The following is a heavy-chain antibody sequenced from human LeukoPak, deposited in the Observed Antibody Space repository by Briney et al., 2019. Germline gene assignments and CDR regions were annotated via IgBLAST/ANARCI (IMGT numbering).Heavy chain of an antibody. CDR2: IYYSGST. V-gene: IGHV4-59*08. Sequence: PSETLSLTCTVSGGSTSSYYWSWIRQPPGKGLEWIGYIYYSGSTNYNPSLKSRVTISVDTSKNQFSLKLSSVTAADTAVYYCARGQYSYDDWGQGTLVTVSS. J-gene: IGHJ4*02. D-gene: IGHD5-18*01. CDR1: GGSTSSYY. CDR3: ARGQYSYDD.